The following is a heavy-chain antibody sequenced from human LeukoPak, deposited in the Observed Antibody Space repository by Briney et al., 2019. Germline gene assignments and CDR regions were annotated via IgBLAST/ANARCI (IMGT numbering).Heavy chain of an antibody. CDR1: GFTVSSNY. D-gene: IGHD3-22*01. J-gene: IGHJ4*02. Sequence: PGGSLRLSCAASGFTVSSNYMTWVRQARGKGLEWLSVIYSDGSTYYADSVKGRFTISRDNSKNTLYLQMNSLRAEDTAVYYCARIPIVLITSGGYWGQGTLVTVSS. CDR2: IYSDGST. V-gene: IGHV3-53*01. CDR3: ARIPIVLITSGGY.